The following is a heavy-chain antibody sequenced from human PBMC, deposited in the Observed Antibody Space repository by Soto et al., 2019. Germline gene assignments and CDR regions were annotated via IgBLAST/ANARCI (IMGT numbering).Heavy chain of an antibody. CDR3: AKDLDDFYYYYYYMDV. CDR2: ISYDGSNK. D-gene: IGHD3-3*01. Sequence: GGSLRLSCAASGFTFSSYAMHWVRQAPGKGLEWVALISYDGSNKFYADSVKGRFTISRDNSKNTLYLQMNSLRAEGTAVYYCAKDLDDFYYYYYYMDVWGKGTTVTVSS. J-gene: IGHJ6*03. V-gene: IGHV3-30-3*01. CDR1: GFTFSSYA.